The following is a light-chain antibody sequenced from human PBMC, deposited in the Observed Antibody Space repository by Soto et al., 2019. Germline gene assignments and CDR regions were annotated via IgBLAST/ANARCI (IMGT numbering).Light chain of an antibody. CDR1: STDVGAYNY. J-gene: IGLJ1*01. V-gene: IGLV2-14*01. CDR3: ISYTGKSASYV. Sequence: QSVLAQPASVSGSPGQSITISCTGTSTDVGAYNYVAWYQQHPGKAPKLIIYEVTNRPSGVSYRFSASKSGNTASLTISGLHSEDEADYYCISYTGKSASYVFGPGTKVTV. CDR2: EVT.